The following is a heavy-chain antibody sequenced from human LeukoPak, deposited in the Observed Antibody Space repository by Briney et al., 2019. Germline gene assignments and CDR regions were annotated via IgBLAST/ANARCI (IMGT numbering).Heavy chain of an antibody. V-gene: IGHV4-59*01. CDR1: GGSISSYF. Sequence: SETLSLTCTVSGGSISSYFWSWIRQPPGKTLEWIGYISSSGSSDYDPSLKSRVTISLDTSKNQFSLKLTSVSAADTAVYYCTRSDTHPRHSSSWHFDYWGQGTLVTVSS. J-gene: IGHJ4*02. CDR2: ISSSGSS. D-gene: IGHD6-13*01. CDR3: TRSDTHPRHSSSWHFDY.